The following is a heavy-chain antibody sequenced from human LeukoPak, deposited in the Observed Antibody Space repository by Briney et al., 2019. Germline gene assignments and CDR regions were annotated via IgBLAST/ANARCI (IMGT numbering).Heavy chain of an antibody. Sequence: SETLSLTCTVSGGSISSYYWSWIRQPPGKGLEWIGYIYYSGSTNYNPSLKSRVTISVDTSKNQFSLKLSSVTAADTAVYYCARGDGGPYAFEIWGQGTMVTVSS. CDR1: GGSISSYY. CDR3: ARGDGGPYAFEI. J-gene: IGHJ3*02. CDR2: IYYSGST. V-gene: IGHV4-59*01.